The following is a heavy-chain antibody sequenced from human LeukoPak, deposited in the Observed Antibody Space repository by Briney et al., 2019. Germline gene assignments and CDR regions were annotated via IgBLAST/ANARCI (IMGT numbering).Heavy chain of an antibody. CDR1: GGSISSGDYY. CDR2: IYTSGST. CDR3: AREGNHAFDI. Sequence: SETLSLTCTVSGGSISSGDYYWSWIRQPPGKGLEWIGRIYTSGSTNYNPSLKSRVTISVDTSKNQFSLKLSSVTAADTAVYYCAREGNHAFDIWGQGTMVTVSS. V-gene: IGHV4-61*02. D-gene: IGHD1-14*01. J-gene: IGHJ3*02.